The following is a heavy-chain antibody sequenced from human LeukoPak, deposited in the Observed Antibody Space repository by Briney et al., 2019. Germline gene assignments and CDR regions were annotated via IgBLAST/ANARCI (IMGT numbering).Heavy chain of an antibody. CDR1: GFTFSSYS. J-gene: IGHJ6*04. V-gene: IGHV3-21*01. Sequence: PGGSLRLSCAASGFTFSSYSMNWVRQAPGKGLEWVSSISSSSSYIYYADSVKGRFTISRDNAKNSQYLQMNSLRAEDTAVYYCARDLMVRGVMIYYGMDVWGKGTTVTVSS. CDR3: ARDLMVRGVMIYYGMDV. D-gene: IGHD3-10*01. CDR2: ISSSSSYI.